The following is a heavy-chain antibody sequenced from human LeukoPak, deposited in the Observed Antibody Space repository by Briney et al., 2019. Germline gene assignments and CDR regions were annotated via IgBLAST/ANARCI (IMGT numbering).Heavy chain of an antibody. CDR1: GFTFSSYS. CDR3: ARDSTQYCSSTSCYYYYMDV. CDR2: ISGSGGST. J-gene: IGHJ6*03. D-gene: IGHD2-2*01. V-gene: IGHV3-21*01. Sequence: GGSLRLSCAASGFTFSSYSMNWVRQAPGKGLEWVSAISGSGGSTYYADSVKGRFTISRDNAKNSLYLQMNSLRAEDTAVYYCARDSTQYCSSTSCYYYYMDVWGKGTTVTVSS.